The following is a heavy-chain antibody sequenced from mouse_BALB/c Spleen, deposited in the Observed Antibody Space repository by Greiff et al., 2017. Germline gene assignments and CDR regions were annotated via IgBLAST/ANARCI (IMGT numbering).Heavy chain of an antibody. J-gene: IGHJ2*01. D-gene: IGHD1-1*01. V-gene: IGHV6-6*02. CDR1: GFTFSNYW. CDR3: TRGYGSSYYFDY. Sequence: DVQLQESGGGLVQPGGSMKLSCVASGFTFSNYWMNWVRQSPEKGLEWVAEIRLKSNNYATHYAESVKGRFTISRDDSKSSVYLQMNNLRAEDTGIYYCTRGYGSSYYFDYWGQGTTLTVSS. CDR2: IRLKSNNYAT.